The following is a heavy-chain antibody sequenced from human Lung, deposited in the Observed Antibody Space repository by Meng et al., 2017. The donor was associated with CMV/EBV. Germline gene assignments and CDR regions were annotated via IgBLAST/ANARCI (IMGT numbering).Heavy chain of an antibody. J-gene: IGHJ4*02. CDR2: IRHDGTNK. Sequence: LXCAASGFTFDNYGMHWVRQTPGKGLEWVAFIRHDGTNKYYGDSVKGRFTISRDNSKNTVYLQMNSLRPEETAIYYCAKDLLLFGGANAYFDYWGQGTXVTVSS. V-gene: IGHV3-30*02. D-gene: IGHD3-16*01. CDR1: GFTFDNYG. CDR3: AKDLLLFGGANAYFDY.